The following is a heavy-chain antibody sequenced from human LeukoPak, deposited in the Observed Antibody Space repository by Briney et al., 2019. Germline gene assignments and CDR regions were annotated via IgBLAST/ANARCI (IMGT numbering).Heavy chain of an antibody. J-gene: IGHJ5*02. Sequence: SVRVSFKASVGTFSSYAINWVRQAPGQGLEWVGGMIPNLGTAHYAQKFQGRVTITTDESTSTAYMELSSLRSEDTAVYYCARDYCSSSSCSFISWFDPWGQGTLVTVSS. D-gene: IGHD2-2*01. V-gene: IGHV1-69*05. CDR1: VGTFSSYA. CDR2: MIPNLGTA. CDR3: ARDYCSSSSCSFISWFDP.